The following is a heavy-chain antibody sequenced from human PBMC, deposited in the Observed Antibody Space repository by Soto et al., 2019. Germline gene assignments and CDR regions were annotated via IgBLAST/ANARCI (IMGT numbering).Heavy chain of an antibody. J-gene: IGHJ2*01. CDR3: ARDPTTVTTTGGWYFDL. CDR1: GFTFSSYG. V-gene: IGHV3-33*01. CDR2: IWYDGSNK. Sequence: QVQLVESGGGVVQPGRSLRLSCAASGFTFSSYGMHWVRQAPGKGLEWVAVIWYDGSNKYYADSVKGRFTISRDNSKNTLYQQMTSLRAEDTAVYYCARDPTTVTTTGGWYFDLWGRGTLVTVSS. D-gene: IGHD4-17*01.